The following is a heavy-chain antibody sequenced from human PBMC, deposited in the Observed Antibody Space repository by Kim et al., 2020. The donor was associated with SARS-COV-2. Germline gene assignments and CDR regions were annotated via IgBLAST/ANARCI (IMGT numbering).Heavy chain of an antibody. CDR3: ARRGRWARWLL. CDR1: GYTFTSYD. Sequence: ASVKVSCKASGYTFTSYDINWVRQATGQGLMWMGWMTPKSGNTGYAQKFQGRVTMTRNTSISTAYMELSSLRSEDTAVYYCARRGRWARWLLWGQGTLVTVAS. V-gene: IGHV1-8*01. D-gene: IGHD5-12*01. J-gene: IGHJ4*02. CDR2: MTPKSGNT.